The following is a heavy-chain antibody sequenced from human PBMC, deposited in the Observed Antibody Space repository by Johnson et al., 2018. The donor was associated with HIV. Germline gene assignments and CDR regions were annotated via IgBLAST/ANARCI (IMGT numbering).Heavy chain of an antibody. V-gene: IGHV3-20*04. CDR3: ARVRITTLVMDLMGGGFDI. Sequence: VQLVESGGGLIQPGGSLRLSCAASGFTFSNAWMSWVRQAPGKGLEWVSGVNWNGGSTGYADSVRGRFSISRDNSKNTLYLQLHSLRTEDTAVYYCARVRITTLVMDLMGGGFDIWGQVTMVIVSS. CDR1: GFTFSNAW. D-gene: IGHD3-22*01. J-gene: IGHJ3*02. CDR2: VNWNGGST.